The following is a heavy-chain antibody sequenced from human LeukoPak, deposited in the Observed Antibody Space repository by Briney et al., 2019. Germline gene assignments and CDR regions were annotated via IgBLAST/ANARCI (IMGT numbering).Heavy chain of an antibody. Sequence: GSLRLSCAASGFTFSSYAMHWVRQAPGKGLEWVSYISSSSSTIYYADSVKGRFTISRDNAKNSLYLQMNSLRAEDTAVYYCARGGSYFDYWGQGTLVTVSS. CDR2: ISSSSSTI. V-gene: IGHV3-48*04. CDR3: ARGGSYFDY. D-gene: IGHD1-26*01. J-gene: IGHJ4*02. CDR1: GFTFSSYA.